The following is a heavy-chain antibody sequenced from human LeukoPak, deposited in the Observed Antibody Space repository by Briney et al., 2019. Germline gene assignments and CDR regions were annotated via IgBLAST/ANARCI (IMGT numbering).Heavy chain of an antibody. V-gene: IGHV3-30*02. D-gene: IGHD1-26*01. Sequence: GGSLRLSCEASGFSFSSYGMHWVRQAPGKGQEWVAFIPYGGSNKNYADSVKGRFTISRDNSENTLYLQMNSLRTEDTALYYCAKDSGNYCFDYWGQGTLVTVSS. CDR2: IPYGGSNK. CDR1: GFSFSSYG. CDR3: AKDSGNYCFDY. J-gene: IGHJ4*02.